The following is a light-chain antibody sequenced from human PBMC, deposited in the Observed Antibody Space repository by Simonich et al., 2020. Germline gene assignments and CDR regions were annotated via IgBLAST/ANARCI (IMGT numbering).Light chain of an antibody. J-gene: IGLJ2*01. CDR3: SSYTSSSTLV. CDR2: DVS. V-gene: IGLV2-14*03. Sequence: QSALTQPASVSGSPGQSITISCTGTSSDVGGYNYVSWYQQHPGKAPKLMIYDVSNRPSGVSNRFSGSKSGNTASLTISGLQAEDEADYYGSSYTSSSTLVFGGGTKLNVL. CDR1: SSDVGGYNY.